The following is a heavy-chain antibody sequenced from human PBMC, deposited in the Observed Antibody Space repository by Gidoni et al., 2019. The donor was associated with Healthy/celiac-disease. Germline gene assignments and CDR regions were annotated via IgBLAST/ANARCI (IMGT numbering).Heavy chain of an antibody. D-gene: IGHD1-26*01. J-gene: IGHJ4*02. CDR2: ISYDGSNK. Sequence: QVQLVESGGGLFKPGRSLILSCPASGFTFSSYAMHWVRQAPGKGLEWVAVISYDGSNKYYADSVKGRFTISRDNSKNTLYLQMNSLRAEDTAVYYCARGHNSGSYSRLGYWGQGTLVTVSS. CDR3: ARGHNSGSYSRLGY. V-gene: IGHV3-30-3*01. CDR1: GFTFSSYA.